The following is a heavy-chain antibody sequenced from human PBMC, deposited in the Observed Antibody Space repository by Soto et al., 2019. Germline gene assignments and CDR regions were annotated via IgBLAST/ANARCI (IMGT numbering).Heavy chain of an antibody. Sequence: EVRLVESGGGLVQPGGSLRLSCAASGFTFSTYPMSWVRQAPGKGLEWVSGISGSGISTYYTDSVKGRFTISRDNSKNTVFLQMNSLRDEDTAVYYCVKPPVITASYYYYDMDVWGQGTTVTVSS. J-gene: IGHJ6*02. D-gene: IGHD4-4*01. V-gene: IGHV3-23*04. CDR2: ISGSGIST. CDR3: VKPPVITASYYYYDMDV. CDR1: GFTFSTYP.